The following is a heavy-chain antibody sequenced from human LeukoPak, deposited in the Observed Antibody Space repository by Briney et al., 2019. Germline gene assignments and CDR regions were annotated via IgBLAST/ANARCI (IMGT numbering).Heavy chain of an antibody. CDR3: ARMYSGTYGGIDY. Sequence: SEPLSLTCTVSGGSMRSFYWSWLRQPAGKGLVWFGGVYSSGSTNYNLSLKSRVTMSVDTSKNKFSLMLTSVTAADTAVYYCARMYSGTYGGIDYWGQGTLVTVSS. CDR1: GGSMRSFY. D-gene: IGHD1-26*01. J-gene: IGHJ4*01. V-gene: IGHV4-4*07. CDR2: VYSSGST.